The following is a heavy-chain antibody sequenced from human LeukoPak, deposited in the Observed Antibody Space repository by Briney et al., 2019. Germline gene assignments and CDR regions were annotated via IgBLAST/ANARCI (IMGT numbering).Heavy chain of an antibody. CDR2: ISGYNDNA. Sequence: ASVKVSGKASGYIFTNYGISWVRQAPGQGLEWVGWISGYNDNAHYAQKLQGRVTMTRETSTSTVYMELRSLSSDDTAIYYCARDGNDVMDYWGQGTQVTVSS. CDR3: ARDGNDVMDY. D-gene: IGHD1-1*01. J-gene: IGHJ4*02. CDR1: GYIFTNYG. V-gene: IGHV1-18*01.